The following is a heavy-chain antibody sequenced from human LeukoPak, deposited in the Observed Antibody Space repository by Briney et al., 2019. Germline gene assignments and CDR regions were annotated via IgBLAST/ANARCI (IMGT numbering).Heavy chain of an antibody. D-gene: IGHD6-13*01. CDR3: AKDAAGPEY. CDR2: ISAGGGST. J-gene: IGHJ4*02. V-gene: IGHV3-23*01. Sequence: GGSLRLSCAVSGLTFSDYSMIWVRQAPGKGLFWVSGISAGGGSTYYADSVKGRFTISRDNSRNTLYLQMNSLSAEDTAVYYCAKDAAGPEYWGQGTLVTVSS. CDR1: GLTFSDYS.